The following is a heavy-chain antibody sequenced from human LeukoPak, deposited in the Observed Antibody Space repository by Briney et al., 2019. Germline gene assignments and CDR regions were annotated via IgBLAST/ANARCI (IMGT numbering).Heavy chain of an antibody. J-gene: IGHJ4*02. D-gene: IGHD5-18*01. Sequence: GGSLRLSCAASGFTFSSYAMSWVRQAPGKGLEWVSAISGSGGSTYYADSVKGRFTISRDNSKNTLYLQMNSLRAEDTAVYYCARQWIQLWLPWCGHFDYWGQGTLVTVSS. CDR1: GFTFSSYA. CDR3: ARQWIQLWLPWCGHFDY. CDR2: ISGSGGST. V-gene: IGHV3-23*01.